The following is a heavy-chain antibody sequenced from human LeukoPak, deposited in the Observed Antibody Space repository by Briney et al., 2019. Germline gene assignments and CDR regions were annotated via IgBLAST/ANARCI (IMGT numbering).Heavy chain of an antibody. CDR2: ISSSGSYI. V-gene: IGHV3-21*01. D-gene: IGHD6-19*01. Sequence: GGSLRLSCAASGFTFSSYSMNWVRQALGKGLEWVSSISSSGSYIYYADSVKGRFTISRDNAKKSLYLQMNSLSAEDTAMYYCATGQGIAVAGPDYWGQGTLVTVSS. J-gene: IGHJ4*02. CDR3: ATGQGIAVAGPDY. CDR1: GFTFSSYS.